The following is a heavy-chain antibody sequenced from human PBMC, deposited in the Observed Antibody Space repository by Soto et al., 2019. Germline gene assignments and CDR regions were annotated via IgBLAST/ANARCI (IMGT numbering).Heavy chain of an antibody. CDR1: GYTFTGYG. J-gene: IGHJ5*02. Sequence: ASVKVSCKASGYTFTGYGISWVRQAPGQGLEWMGWISAYNGNTNYAQKLQGRVTMTTDTSTSTAYMELRSLRSDDTAVYYCARVNYYDSSGYQAWFDPWGQGTLVTVSS. CDR3: ARVNYYDSSGYQAWFDP. CDR2: ISAYNGNT. D-gene: IGHD3-22*01. V-gene: IGHV1-18*01.